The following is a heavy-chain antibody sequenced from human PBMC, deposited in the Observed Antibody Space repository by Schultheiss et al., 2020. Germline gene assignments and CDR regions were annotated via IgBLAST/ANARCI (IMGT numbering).Heavy chain of an antibody. CDR3: ARAVKGRGVRAFDP. J-gene: IGHJ5*02. V-gene: IGHV4-28*02. Sequence: SGPTLVKPTQTLTLTCTFSGFSLTTSGVGVGWIRQPPGKGLEWIGEIHHSGSTYYNPSLKSRVTISVDTSKNQFSLKLSSVTAADTAVYYCARAVKGRGVRAFDPWGQGTLVTVSS. D-gene: IGHD3-10*01. CDR1: GFSLTTSGVG. CDR2: IHHSGST.